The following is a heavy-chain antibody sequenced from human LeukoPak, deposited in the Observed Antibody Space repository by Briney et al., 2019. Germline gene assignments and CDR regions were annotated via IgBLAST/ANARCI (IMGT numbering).Heavy chain of an antibody. Sequence: SETLSLTCTVSGGSIRSYYWSWIRQPPGKGLEWIGYIYYSGTTNYNPSLKSRVTISVDTSKNQFSLKLSSVTAADSAVYYCARAHGYGDYYWFDPWGQGTLVTVSS. V-gene: IGHV4-59*01. D-gene: IGHD4-17*01. CDR1: GGSIRSYY. CDR3: ARAHGYGDYYWFDP. CDR2: IYYSGTT. J-gene: IGHJ5*02.